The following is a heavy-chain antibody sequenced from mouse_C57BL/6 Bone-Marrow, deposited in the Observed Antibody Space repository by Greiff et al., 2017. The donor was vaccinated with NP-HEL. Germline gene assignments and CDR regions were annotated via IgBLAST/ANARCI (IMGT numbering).Heavy chain of an antibody. CDR3: AREGYYYGSSTVFFDV. CDR1: GFSLTSYA. J-gene: IGHJ1*03. V-gene: IGHV2-9-1*01. CDR2: IWTGGGT. D-gene: IGHD1-1*01. Sequence: VQLVESGPGLVAPSQSLSITCTVSGFSLTSYAISWVRQPPGKGLEWLGVIWTGGGTNYSSALKSRLSISKDNSKSQVFLKMNSLQTDDTARYYCAREGYYYGSSTVFFDVWGTGTTVTVSS.